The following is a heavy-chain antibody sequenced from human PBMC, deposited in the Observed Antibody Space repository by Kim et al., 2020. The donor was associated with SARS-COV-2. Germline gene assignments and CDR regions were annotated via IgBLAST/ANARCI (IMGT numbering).Heavy chain of an antibody. D-gene: IGHD6-6*01. J-gene: IGHJ6*03. V-gene: IGHV4-59*08. Sequence: SETLSLTCTVSGGSISSYYWSWIRQPPGKGLEWIGYIYYSGSTNYNPSLKSRVTISVDTSKNQFSLKLSSVTAADTAVYYCARQTLEYSSSSGFYYYCYYMDVWGKGTTVTVSS. CDR2: IYYSGST. CDR1: GGSISSYY. CDR3: ARQTLEYSSSSGFYYYCYYMDV.